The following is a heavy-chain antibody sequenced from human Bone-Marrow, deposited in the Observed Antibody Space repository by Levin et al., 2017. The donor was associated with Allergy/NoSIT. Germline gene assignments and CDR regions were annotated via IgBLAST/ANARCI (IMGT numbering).Heavy chain of an antibody. D-gene: IGHD6-19*01. J-gene: IGHJ4*02. CDR2: IYSGGQT. CDR1: EFTVINNY. CDR3: ARDGGVTVPGDY. Sequence: GGSLRLSCEASEFTVINNYMKWVRQAPGKGLEWVSHIYSGGQTDYADSVKGRFTISRDNSKNTLFLQMNSLRTEDTALYYCARDGGVTVPGDYWGQGTLVTVSS. V-gene: IGHV3-66*01.